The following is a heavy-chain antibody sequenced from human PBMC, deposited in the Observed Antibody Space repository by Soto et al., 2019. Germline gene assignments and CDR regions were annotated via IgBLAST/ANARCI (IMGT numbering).Heavy chain of an antibody. CDR1: GGSISSYY. D-gene: IGHD2-15*01. J-gene: IGHJ4*02. V-gene: IGHV4-59*08. CDR3: ARAVTYCSGGSCYNYYFDY. CDR2: IYYSGST. Sequence: SETLSLTCTVSGGSISSYYWSWIRQPPGKGLEWIGYIYYSGSTNYNPSLKSRVTISVDTSKNHFSLKLSSVTAADTAVFYCARAVTYCSGGSCYNYYFDYWGQGTLVTVSS.